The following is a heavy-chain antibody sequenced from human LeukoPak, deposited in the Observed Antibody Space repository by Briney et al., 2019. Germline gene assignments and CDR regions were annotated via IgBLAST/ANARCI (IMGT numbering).Heavy chain of an antibody. CDR2: MNQDGSEK. V-gene: IGHV3-7*01. D-gene: IGHD3-10*01. CDR3: ARVLAGDY. CDR1: GFTFSNYW. J-gene: IGHJ4*02. Sequence: PGGSLRLSCAASGFTFSNYWMSWVRQAPGKGLEWVANMNQDGSEKYYVDSVKGRFIISRDNAKNSVYLQMNSLRVEDTAVYYCARVLAGDYWGQGTLVTVSS.